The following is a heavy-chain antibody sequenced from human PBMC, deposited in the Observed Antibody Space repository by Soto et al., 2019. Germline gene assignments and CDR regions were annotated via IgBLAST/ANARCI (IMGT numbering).Heavy chain of an antibody. Sequence: GESLKICFKGSGDSFTSYWIGWVRQIPGKGLEWMGIIYPGDSDRRYSPSFQGQVTISADKSISTAYLQWSSLKASDTAMYYCARHGTSPMVYAAFDPWGQGTLVTVSS. V-gene: IGHV5-51*01. CDR2: IYPGDSDR. CDR1: GDSFTSYW. CDR3: ARHGTSPMVYAAFDP. D-gene: IGHD2-8*01. J-gene: IGHJ5*02.